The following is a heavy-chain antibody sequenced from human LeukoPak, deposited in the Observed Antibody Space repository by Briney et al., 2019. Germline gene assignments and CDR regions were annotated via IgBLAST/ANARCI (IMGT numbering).Heavy chain of an antibody. Sequence: GGSLRLSCAASGFTFSSYAMSWVRQAPGKGLEWVSGISGSGGSTYYADSVKGRFTIFRDNSKNTLYLQMSSLRAEDTAVYRCANGWSPDYWGRGTLVTVSS. CDR2: ISGSGGST. V-gene: IGHV3-23*01. CDR3: ANGWSPDY. D-gene: IGHD2-15*01. J-gene: IGHJ4*02. CDR1: GFTFSSYA.